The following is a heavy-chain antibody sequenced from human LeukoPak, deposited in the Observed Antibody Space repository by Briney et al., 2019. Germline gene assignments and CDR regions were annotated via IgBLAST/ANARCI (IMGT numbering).Heavy chain of an antibody. Sequence: SETLSLTCTVSGGSISSSSFHWGWIRQPPGKGLEWIGTIFYSGSTYYNPSLKSRVTMSVDTSKNQFSLKLSSVTAADTAVYYCARVGGYLWFDPWGQGTLVTVSS. CDR3: ARVGGYLWFDP. CDR1: GGSISSSSFH. J-gene: IGHJ5*02. D-gene: IGHD6-13*01. CDR2: IFYSGST. V-gene: IGHV4-39*07.